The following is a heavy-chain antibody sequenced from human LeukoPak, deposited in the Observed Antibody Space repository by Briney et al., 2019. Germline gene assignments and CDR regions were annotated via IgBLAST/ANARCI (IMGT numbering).Heavy chain of an antibody. J-gene: IGHJ5*02. V-gene: IGHV5-51*01. CDR1: GYTFTNYW. Sequence: GESLKISCKGSGYTFTNYWIGWVRQMPGKGLGWMGIIYPGDSDTRYSPSFQGQVTISADKSISTAYLQWSSLKASDTALFYCARTPYSSGSSWFDPWGQGTLVTVSS. CDR3: ARTPYSSGSSWFDP. D-gene: IGHD6-25*01. CDR2: IYPGDSDT.